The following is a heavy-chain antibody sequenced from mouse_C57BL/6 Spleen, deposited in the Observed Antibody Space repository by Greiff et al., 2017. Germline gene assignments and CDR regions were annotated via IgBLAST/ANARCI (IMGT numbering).Heavy chain of an antibody. D-gene: IGHD1-1*01. J-gene: IGHJ2*01. V-gene: IGHV14-3*01. CDR3: ARSGYYGSKGDYFDY. CDR2: IDPANGNT. Sequence: VQLQQSVAELVRPGASVKLSCTASGFNIKNTYMHWVKQRPEQGLEWIGRIDPANGNTKSAPKVQGKATITSDTSSNTAYLQLSSLTSEDTAIYYYARSGYYGSKGDYFDYWGQGTTLTVSS. CDR1: GFNIKNTY.